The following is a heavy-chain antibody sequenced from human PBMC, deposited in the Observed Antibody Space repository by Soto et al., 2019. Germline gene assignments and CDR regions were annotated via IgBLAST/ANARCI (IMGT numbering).Heavy chain of an antibody. J-gene: IGHJ4*02. CDR2: INPNSGGT. D-gene: IGHD3-3*01. CDR3: ARGGYDFWSGPFDY. CDR1: GYTLTDYY. Sequence: ASVKVSCKASGYTLTDYYMHWVRQAPGQGLEWMGWINPNSGGTNYAQKFQGRVTMTRDTSISTAYMELSRLRSDDTAVYYCARGGYDFWSGPFDYWGQGTLVTVSS. V-gene: IGHV1-2*02.